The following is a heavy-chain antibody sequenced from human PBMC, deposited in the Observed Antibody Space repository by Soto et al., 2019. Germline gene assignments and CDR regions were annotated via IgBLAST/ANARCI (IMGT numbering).Heavy chain of an antibody. Sequence: GGSLRLSCAASGFTFSEYAMTWVRQAPGKGLEWVSGIGGAGSNIYYADSVKGRFTISRDNAKNTLYLRMNSLRAEDTAVYYCWADSSSSHEESYYYYYMDVWGKGTTVTVSS. CDR2: IGGAGSNI. V-gene: IGHV3-23*01. D-gene: IGHD6-6*01. J-gene: IGHJ6*03. CDR1: GFTFSEYA. CDR3: WADSSSSHEESYYYYYMDV.